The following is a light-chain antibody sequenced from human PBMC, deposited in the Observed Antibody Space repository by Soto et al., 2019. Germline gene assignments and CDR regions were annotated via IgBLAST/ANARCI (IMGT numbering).Light chain of an antibody. CDR2: AAS. CDR3: QQYGSSLYT. J-gene: IGKJ2*01. CDR1: QSVSSSY. Sequence: EIVLTQSPGTLSLSPGERATLSCRASQSVSSSYLSWYQQKPGQAPRLLIYAASSRSTGLPDRFSGSGSGTDFTLTISSLEHQDVAVYYCQQYGSSLYTFGQGTKLEIK. V-gene: IGKV3-20*01.